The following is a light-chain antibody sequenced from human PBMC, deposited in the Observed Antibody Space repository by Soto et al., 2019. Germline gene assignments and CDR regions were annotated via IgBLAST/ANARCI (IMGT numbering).Light chain of an antibody. CDR1: QSVSSN. CDR3: QQYSNWPPYT. Sequence: EIVMTQSPATRSVSPGERATLSCRASQSVSSNLAWYQQKPGQAPRLLVYGASTRATGIPARFSGSGSGTEFTLTISNLQSEDFAVYYCQQYSNWPPYTFGQGTRLEIK. V-gene: IGKV3-15*01. CDR2: GAS. J-gene: IGKJ5*01.